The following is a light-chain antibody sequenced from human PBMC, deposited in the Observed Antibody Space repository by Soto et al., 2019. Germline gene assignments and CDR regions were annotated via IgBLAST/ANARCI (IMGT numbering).Light chain of an antibody. V-gene: IGKV3-20*01. CDR3: QQYGSAPRT. CDR2: RAS. J-gene: IGKJ1*01. Sequence: EIVLTQSPGTLSLSPGERATLSCRASQTISSNYLAWFQQIPGQAPRLLIYRASSRATAIPDRFSGSGSGTDFTLTISRLEPEDFAVYYCQQYGSAPRTFGQGTKVEIK. CDR1: QTISSNY.